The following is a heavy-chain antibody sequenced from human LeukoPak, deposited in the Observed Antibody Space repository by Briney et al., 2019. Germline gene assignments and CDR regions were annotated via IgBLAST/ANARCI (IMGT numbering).Heavy chain of an antibody. CDR3: GRLQRGGDYAKCWFYP. CDR1: GGSISSSSYN. V-gene: IGHV4-39*01. CDR2: VYYSGGT. J-gene: IGHJ5*02. D-gene: IGHD4-17*01. Sequence: PSETLSLTCTVSGGSISSSSYNWGWIRRPPGKALEWIGSVYYSGGTYYNPSLKSRVTISVDTSKNQFSLNLNSVTAADTAGYYCGRLQRGGDYAKCWFYPCGQGSLVTVSS.